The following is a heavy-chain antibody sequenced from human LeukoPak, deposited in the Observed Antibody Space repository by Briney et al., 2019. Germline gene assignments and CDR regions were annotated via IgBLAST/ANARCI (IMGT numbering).Heavy chain of an antibody. CDR3: ARGLYCSSTSCYDYYYYYMDV. CDR1: GFTFEDYG. CDR2: INWNGGST. V-gene: IGHV3-20*04. J-gene: IGHJ6*03. Sequence: GGSLRLSXAASGFTFEDYGMSWVRQAPGKGLEWVSGINWNGGSTGYADSVKGRFTISRDNAKNSLYLQMNSLRAEDTALYYCARGLYCSSTSCYDYYYYYMDVWGKGTTVTVSS. D-gene: IGHD2-2*01.